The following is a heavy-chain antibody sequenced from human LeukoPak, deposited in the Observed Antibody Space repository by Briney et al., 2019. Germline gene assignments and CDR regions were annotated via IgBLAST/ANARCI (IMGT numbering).Heavy chain of an antibody. V-gene: IGHV3-30*18. Sequence: PGGSLRLSCAASGFTFSSYGMHWVRQAPGKGLEWVAVISYDGSNKYYADSVKGRFTISRDNSKNTLCLQMNSLRAEDTGVYYCAKDLREYCSSTSCYEVAFDTWGQGTMVTVSS. CDR1: GFTFSSYG. CDR2: ISYDGSNK. CDR3: AKDLREYCSSTSCYEVAFDT. D-gene: IGHD2-2*01. J-gene: IGHJ3*02.